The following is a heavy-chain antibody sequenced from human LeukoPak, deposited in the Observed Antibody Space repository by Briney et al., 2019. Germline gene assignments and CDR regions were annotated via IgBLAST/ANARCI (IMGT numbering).Heavy chain of an antibody. CDR2: IKQDGSEK. CDR1: GFXFSTYW. J-gene: IGHJ4*02. D-gene: IGHD6-13*01. CDR3: ATDLGSSRPNF. V-gene: IGHV3-7*01. Sequence: GGSLRLSCGASGFXFSTYWISWVRQAPGKGLEWVANIKQDGSEKYYVDSAKGRFTISRDNAKNSLYLQMNSLRAEDTAVYYCATDLGSSRPNFWGQGILVTVSS.